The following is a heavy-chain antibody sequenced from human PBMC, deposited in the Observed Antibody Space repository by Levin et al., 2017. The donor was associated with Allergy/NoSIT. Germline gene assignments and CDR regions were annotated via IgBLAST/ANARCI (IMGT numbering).Heavy chain of an antibody. CDR3: ARGPRAHSRLPSPSVWSGYYPYYYYGMDV. J-gene: IGHJ6*02. Sequence: GGSLRLSCAASGFTFSSYWMSWVRQAPGKGLEWVANIKQDGSEKYYVDSVKGRFTISRDNAKNSLYLQMNSLRAEDAAVYYCARGPRAHSRLPSPSVWSGYYPYYYYGMDVWGQGTTVTVSS. D-gene: IGHD3-3*01. CDR1: GFTFSSYW. CDR2: IKQDGSEK. V-gene: IGHV3-7*01.